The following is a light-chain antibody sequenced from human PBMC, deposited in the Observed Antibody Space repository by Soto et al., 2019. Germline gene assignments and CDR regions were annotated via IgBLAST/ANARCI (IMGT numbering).Light chain of an antibody. CDR3: AAWDDSLNGYV. CDR1: SSNIGSNT. Sequence: SALTQPPSASETPGQRVTISCSGSSSNIGSNTVNWYQQFPETAPKLLIFGNNQRPSGVPDRFSGSKSGTSASLAISGLQSEDEADYYCAAWDDSLNGYVFGTGTKVTVL. CDR2: GNN. V-gene: IGLV1-44*01. J-gene: IGLJ1*01.